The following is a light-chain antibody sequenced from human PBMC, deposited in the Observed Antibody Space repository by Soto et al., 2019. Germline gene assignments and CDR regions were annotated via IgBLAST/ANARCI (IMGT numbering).Light chain of an antibody. Sequence: QSVLTQPPSASGTPGQRVTISCSGSSSNIGSNYVCSYQQLPGTAPKLLIYSNNQRPSGVPDRFSGSKSGTSASLAISGLRSDDEADYYCAAWDDSLSGYVFGPGTKVTVL. CDR1: SSNIGSNY. V-gene: IGLV1-47*01. J-gene: IGLJ1*01. CDR2: SNN. CDR3: AAWDDSLSGYV.